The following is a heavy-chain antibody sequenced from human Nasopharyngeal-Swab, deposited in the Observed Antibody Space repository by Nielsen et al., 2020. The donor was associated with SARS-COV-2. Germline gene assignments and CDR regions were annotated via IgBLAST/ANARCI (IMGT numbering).Heavy chain of an antibody. D-gene: IGHD3-16*01. CDR1: GGSFSGYY. CDR2: INHSGST. CDR3: ARRPGGRGFDY. J-gene: IGHJ4*02. V-gene: IGHV4-34*01. Sequence: GSLRLSCAVYGGSFSGYYWSWIRQPPGKGLEWIGEINHSGSTNYNPSLKSRVTISVDTSKNQFSLKLGSVTAADTAVYYCARRPGGRGFDYWGQGTLVTVSS.